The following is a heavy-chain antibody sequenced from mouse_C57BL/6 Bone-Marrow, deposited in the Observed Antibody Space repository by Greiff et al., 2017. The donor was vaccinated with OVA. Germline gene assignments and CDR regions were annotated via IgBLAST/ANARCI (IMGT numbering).Heavy chain of an antibody. CDR1: GYTFTSYW. D-gene: IGHD4-1*01. CDR3: ARANWDRDY. J-gene: IGHJ2*01. V-gene: IGHV1-59*01. CDR2: IDPSDSYT. Sequence: VQLQQSGAELVRPGTSVKLSCKASGYTFTSYWMHWVKQRPGQGLEWIGVIDPSDSYTNYNQKFKGKATLTVDTSSSTAYMQLSSLTSEDSAVYYCARANWDRDYWGQGTTLTVSS.